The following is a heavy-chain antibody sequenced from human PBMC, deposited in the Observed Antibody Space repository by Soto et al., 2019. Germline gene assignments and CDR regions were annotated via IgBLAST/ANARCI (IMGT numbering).Heavy chain of an antibody. CDR1: GDSISSGNKY. V-gene: IGHV4-30-4*01. D-gene: IGHD3-16*01. CDR3: ARVPSPFDYYYAMDV. Sequence: SETLSLTCTVSGDSISSGNKYWSWIRQPPGKGLEWIGYIFSSGTTYYNPSLKSRLTMSLDASQNQFSLKLNSLTDADTAVYFCARVPSPFDYYYAMDVWGQGTTVTV. J-gene: IGHJ6*01. CDR2: IFSSGTT.